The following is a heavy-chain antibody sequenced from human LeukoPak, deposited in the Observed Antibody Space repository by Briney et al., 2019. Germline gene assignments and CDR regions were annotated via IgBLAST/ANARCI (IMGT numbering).Heavy chain of an antibody. V-gene: IGHV3-23*01. CDR2: ITGSGRDT. D-gene: IGHD3-10*01. J-gene: IGHJ4*02. CDR3: AKGSRDSRPYYFDF. CDR1: GFTFDNYA. Sequence: PGGSLRLSCVASGFTFDNYAMSWVRQAPRKGLEWVSAITGSGRDTYHADSVKGRFTISRDNSKNTLYLQMNSLRAEDMALYYCAKGSRDSRPYYFDFWGQGTLVTVSS.